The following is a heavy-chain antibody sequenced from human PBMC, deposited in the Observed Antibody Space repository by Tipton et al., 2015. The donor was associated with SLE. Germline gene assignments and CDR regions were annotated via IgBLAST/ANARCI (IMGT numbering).Heavy chain of an antibody. Sequence: SLRLSCAASGSTFSTHSMNWVRQAPGKGLEWVSSISSSGTYIHYADSVSGRFTTSRDNADNSLSLQMNSLRAEDTAVYYCTKEKDYLEHQMDVWGKGTTVTVSS. CDR2: ISSSGTYI. J-gene: IGHJ6*04. CDR3: TKEKDYLEHQMDV. CDR1: GSTFSTHS. D-gene: IGHD4-11*01. V-gene: IGHV3-21*01.